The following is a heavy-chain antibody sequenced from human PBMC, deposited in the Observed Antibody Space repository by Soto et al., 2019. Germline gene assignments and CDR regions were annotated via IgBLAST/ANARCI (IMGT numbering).Heavy chain of an antibody. CDR2: IIPLFGTT. CDR3: AAELGFGKLSVV. V-gene: IGHV1-69*01. D-gene: IGHD3-10*01. Sequence: QVQVVQSGVEVRRPGSSVKVSCKASGGTFKNCVISWVRQAPGQGLEWMGGIIPLFGTTDFAQRFQGRLRITTDESTTTAYMELSRLRSEDTATYYCAAELGFGKLSVVLGQGTTVIVSS. CDR1: GGTFKNCV. J-gene: IGHJ6*02.